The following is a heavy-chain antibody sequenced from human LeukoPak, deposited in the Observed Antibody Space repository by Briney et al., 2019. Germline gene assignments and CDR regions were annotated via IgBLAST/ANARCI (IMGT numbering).Heavy chain of an antibody. CDR1: GGSFSGYY. J-gene: IGHJ5*02. CDR2: INHSGST. V-gene: IGHV4-34*01. D-gene: IGHD4-17*01. Sequence: SETLSLTCAVYGGSFSGYYWSWIRQPPGKGLEWIGEINHSGSTNYNPSLKSRVTISVDTSKNQFSLKLSSVTAADTAVYYCARGWDYGDYDAGTSDWSDPWGQGTLVTVSS. CDR3: ARGWDYGDYDAGTSDWSDP.